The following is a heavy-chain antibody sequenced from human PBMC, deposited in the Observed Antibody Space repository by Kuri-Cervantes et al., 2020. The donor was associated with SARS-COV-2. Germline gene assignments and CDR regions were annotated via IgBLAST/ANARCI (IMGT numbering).Heavy chain of an antibody. D-gene: IGHD1-1*01. CDR1: GLPLGSYS. CDR3: ARDNGPGGYNWNDVSTLDY. CDR2: ISSISYI. V-gene: IGHV3-21*01. Sequence: GGSLRPPFAPPGLPLGSYSMTGVRQAPGKGLDWVSSISSISYIYYADSVKGRFTISRDNAKNSLYLQMNSLRAEVTAVYYCARDNGPGGYNWNDVSTLDYWGQGTLVTVSS. J-gene: IGHJ4*02.